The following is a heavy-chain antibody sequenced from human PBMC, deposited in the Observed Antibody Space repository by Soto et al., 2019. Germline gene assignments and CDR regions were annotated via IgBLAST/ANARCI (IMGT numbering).Heavy chain of an antibody. CDR1: GYPFTSYA. D-gene: IGHD5-18*01. CDR2: INDGHGNT. J-gene: IGHJ5*02. CDR3: ARGKWIQLSLWDWFEP. V-gene: IGHV1-3*01. Sequence: GDSVKICVNASGYPFTSYAMHLVRQAPVQRLEWMGWINDGHGNTKYAQKFQGRVTITRDTSASTAYMALSSLRSEDTAVYYCARGKWIQLSLWDWFEPWGQGTMVNVSA.